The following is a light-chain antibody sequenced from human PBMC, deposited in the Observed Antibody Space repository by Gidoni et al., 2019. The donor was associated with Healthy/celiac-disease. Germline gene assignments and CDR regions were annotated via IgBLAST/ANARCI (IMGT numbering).Light chain of an antibody. CDR3: QQYNSYLYT. CDR1: QSISSW. Sequence: DIQMTQSPSTLSASVGDRVTLTCRASQSISSWLAWYQQKPGKAPKLLIDKASSLESGVPSRFSGSGSGTEFTLTISSLQPDDFATYYCQQYNSYLYTFGQGTKLEIK. V-gene: IGKV1-5*03. CDR2: KAS. J-gene: IGKJ2*01.